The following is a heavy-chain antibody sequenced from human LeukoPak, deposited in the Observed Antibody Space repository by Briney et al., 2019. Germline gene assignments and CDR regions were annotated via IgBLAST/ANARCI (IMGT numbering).Heavy chain of an antibody. CDR2: INPSGGST. J-gene: IGHJ4*02. D-gene: IGHD4-17*01. Sequence: ASVKVSCKASGYTFTSYYMHWVRQAPGQGLEWMGIINPSGGSTSYAQKFQGRVTMTRDTSTSTVYMELSSLRSEDTAVYYCARDRRGITTVTTAWDYWGQGTLVTASS. CDR3: ARDRRGITTVTTAWDY. V-gene: IGHV1-46*01. CDR1: GYTFTSYY.